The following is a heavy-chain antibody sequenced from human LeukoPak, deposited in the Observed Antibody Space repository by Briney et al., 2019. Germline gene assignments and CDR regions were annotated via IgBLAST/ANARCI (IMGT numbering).Heavy chain of an antibody. V-gene: IGHV3-23*01. J-gene: IGHJ4*02. CDR2: ISGGGAST. CDR3: AKDYYYGSGARSWLIYYLDY. Sequence: PGGSLRLSCAASGFTFSSYAMTWVRQAPGKGLEWVSGISGGGASTYYADSVKGRFTISRDNSKNTLYLQMNSLRAEDTAVYYCAKDYYYGSGARSWLIYYLDYWGQGTLVTVSS. D-gene: IGHD3-10*01. CDR1: GFTFSSYA.